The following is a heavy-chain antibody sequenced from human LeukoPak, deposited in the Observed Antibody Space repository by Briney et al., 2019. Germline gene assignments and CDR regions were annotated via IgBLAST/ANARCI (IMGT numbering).Heavy chain of an antibody. CDR2: INPNSGGT. CDR1: GYTFTGYY. J-gene: IGHJ3*02. D-gene: IGHD3-22*01. CDR3: ARVRKYYYDKVAFDI. V-gene: IGHV1-2*06. Sequence: ASVKVSCKASGYTFTGYYMHWVRQAPGQGLEWMGRINPNSGGTNYAQKFQGRVTMTRDTSISTAYMELSRLRSDDTAVYYCARVRKYYYDKVAFDIWGQGTVVTVSS.